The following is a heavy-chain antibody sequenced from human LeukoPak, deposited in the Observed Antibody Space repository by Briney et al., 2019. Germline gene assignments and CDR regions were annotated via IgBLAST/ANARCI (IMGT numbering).Heavy chain of an antibody. J-gene: IGHJ4*02. Sequence: SETLSLTCTVSGGSISSYYWSWIRQPAGKGLEWIGRIYTSGSTNYNPSLKSRVTMSVDTSKNQFSPKLSSVTAADTAVYYCARAYRESSSWYYFDYWGQGTLVTVSS. CDR3: ARAYRESSSWYYFDY. V-gene: IGHV4-4*07. CDR1: GGSISSYY. D-gene: IGHD6-13*01. CDR2: IYTSGST.